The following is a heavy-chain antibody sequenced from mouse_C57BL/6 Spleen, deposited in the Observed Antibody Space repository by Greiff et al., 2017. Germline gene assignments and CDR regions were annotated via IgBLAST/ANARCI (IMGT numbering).Heavy chain of an antibody. Sequence: QVQLEESGAELVRPGSSVKLSCTASGYTFTSYWMQWVQQRPGQGLEWIGEIDPSDSSTNYNHKFKGKATLTVDTSSSTTYMQLSSLTSEDSAVYYGARGPRYFDYWGQGTTLTVSS. CDR1: GYTFTSYW. V-gene: IGHV1-50*01. J-gene: IGHJ2*01. CDR2: IDPSDSST. CDR3: ARGPRYFDY.